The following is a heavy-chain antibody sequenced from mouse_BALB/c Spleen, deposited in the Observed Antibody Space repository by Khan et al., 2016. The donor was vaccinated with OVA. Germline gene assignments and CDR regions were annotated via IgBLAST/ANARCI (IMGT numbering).Heavy chain of an antibody. CDR2: IWGDGST. D-gene: IGHD1-1*01. J-gene: IGHJ4*01. CDR3: AKFTPDYYSMDY. Sequence: QVQLKQSGPGLVAPSESLSITCTVSGFSLSSYGVNWVRQPPGKGLEWLGVIWGDGSTNYHSGLKSRLTINKDNSKSQVFLKLNSLQTYYTATYYCAKFTPDYYSMDYWGQGTSVTVSS. V-gene: IGHV2-3*01. CDR1: GFSLSSYG.